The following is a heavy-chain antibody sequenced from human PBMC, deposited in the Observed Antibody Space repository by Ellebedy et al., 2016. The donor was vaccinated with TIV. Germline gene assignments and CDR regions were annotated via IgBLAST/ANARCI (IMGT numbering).Heavy chain of an antibody. Sequence: SETLSLXXTVSGGSISSSSYYWGWIRQPPGKGLEWIGSIYYSGSTYYNPSLKSRVTISVDTSKNQFSLKLSSVTAADTAVYYCAKYDILTGYLFDYWGQGTLVTVSS. J-gene: IGHJ4*02. CDR3: AKYDILTGYLFDY. CDR2: IYYSGST. D-gene: IGHD3-9*01. V-gene: IGHV4-39*07. CDR1: GGSISSSSYY.